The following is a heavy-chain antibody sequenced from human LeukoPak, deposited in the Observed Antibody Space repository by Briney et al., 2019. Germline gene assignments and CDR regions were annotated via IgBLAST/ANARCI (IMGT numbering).Heavy chain of an antibody. V-gene: IGHV4-59*12. Sequence: SETLSLTCTVSGGSINSYYWSWIRQPPGKGLEWIGYIYYSGSTNYNPSLKSRVTMSLETSKNQFSLKLSSVTAADTAVYYCARGAGAVTGEPFDYWGQGTLVTVSA. D-gene: IGHD1-26*01. CDR3: ARGAGAVTGEPFDY. J-gene: IGHJ4*02. CDR2: IYYSGST. CDR1: GGSINSYY.